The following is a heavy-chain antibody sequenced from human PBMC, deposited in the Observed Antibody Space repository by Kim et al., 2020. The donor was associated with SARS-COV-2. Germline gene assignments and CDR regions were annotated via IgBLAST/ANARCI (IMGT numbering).Heavy chain of an antibody. J-gene: IGHJ4*02. V-gene: IGHV3-30*01. Sequence: SNKYYADSVKGRFTISRDKSKNTLYLQMNSLRAEDTAVYYCARGNYRFDYWGQGTLVTVSP. CDR2: SNK. CDR3: ARGNYRFDY. D-gene: IGHD3-10*01.